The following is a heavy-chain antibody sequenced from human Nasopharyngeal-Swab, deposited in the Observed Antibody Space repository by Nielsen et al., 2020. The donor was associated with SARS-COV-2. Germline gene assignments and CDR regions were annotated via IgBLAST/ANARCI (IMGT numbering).Heavy chain of an antibody. CDR3: AKFLTVTPVVTFSYGMDV. CDR1: GFTFNNYN. V-gene: IGHV3-21*06. CDR2: ISSSSSYI. Sequence: GESLKISCAASGFTFNNYNFNWVRQAPGKGLEWVSSISSSSSYIYYADSVKGRFTVSRDNSKNLFYLQMNSLRVEDTAVYFCAKFLTVTPVVTFSYGMDVWGQGTTVTVSS. D-gene: IGHD4-23*01. J-gene: IGHJ6*02.